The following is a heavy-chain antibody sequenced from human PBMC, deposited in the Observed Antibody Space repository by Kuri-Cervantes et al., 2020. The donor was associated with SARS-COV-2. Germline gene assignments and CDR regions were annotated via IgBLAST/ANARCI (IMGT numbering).Heavy chain of an antibody. Sequence: GGSLRLSCAVSGFTFSTYAMHWVRQAPGKGLEWVAILSYDGSSKCYADSVKGRFTISRDNSKNTLYLQMNSLRAEDTAVYYCASVRNVVARLGHAFDIWGQGTVVTVSS. CDR2: LSYDGSSK. CDR3: ASVRNVVARLGHAFDI. V-gene: IGHV3-30-3*01. CDR1: GFTFSTYA. J-gene: IGHJ3*02. D-gene: IGHD2-15*01.